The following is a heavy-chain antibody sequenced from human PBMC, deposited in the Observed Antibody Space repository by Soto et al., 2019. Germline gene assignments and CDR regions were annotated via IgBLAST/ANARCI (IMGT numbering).Heavy chain of an antibody. CDR3: ASAYYYSDAFNV. CDR1: GFSVSTSH. J-gene: IGHJ3*01. V-gene: IGHV3-53*01. D-gene: IGHD3-22*01. Sequence: PGGSLRLSCAAAGFSVSTSHISWVRQAPGKGLEWVSVIYSGGATHYAVSVKGRLIISRDKSKNTVDLQMNSLRAEDTAVYYCASAYYYSDAFNVWGQGTKVTVSS. CDR2: IYSGGAT.